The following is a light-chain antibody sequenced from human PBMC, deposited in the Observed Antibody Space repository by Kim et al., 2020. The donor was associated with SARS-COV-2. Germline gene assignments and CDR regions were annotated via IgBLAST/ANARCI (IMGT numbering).Light chain of an antibody. Sequence: RVDISCSGSSSNNVAGYDVHWYQLPGTAPKLLIYGNSNRPSGGPDRVSGSKSGTSASLAITGLKAEEEADYYCQSYDSSLSGYWVFGGGTQLTVL. CDR2: GNS. V-gene: IGLV1-40*01. CDR3: QSYDSSLSGYWV. J-gene: IGLJ3*02. CDR1: SSNNVAGYD.